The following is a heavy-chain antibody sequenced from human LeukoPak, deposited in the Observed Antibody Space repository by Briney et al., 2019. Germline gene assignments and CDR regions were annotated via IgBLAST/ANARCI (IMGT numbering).Heavy chain of an antibody. Sequence: GGSLRLSCAASGFTFSSYALTWVRQAPGKGLEWVSAISGSGGSTYYADSVKGRFTISRDNSKNTLYLQMSSLRAEDTAVYYCAKNYYGSGSYRPGNEFDYWGQGTLVTVSS. CDR1: GFTFSSYA. D-gene: IGHD3-10*01. J-gene: IGHJ4*02. CDR2: ISGSGGST. CDR3: AKNYYGSGSYRPGNEFDY. V-gene: IGHV3-23*01.